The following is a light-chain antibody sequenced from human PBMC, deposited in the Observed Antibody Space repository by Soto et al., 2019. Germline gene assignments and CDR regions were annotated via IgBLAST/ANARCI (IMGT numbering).Light chain of an antibody. CDR3: QQYGSSPRR. V-gene: IGKV3D-20*01. CDR2: DTS. Sequence: EIVLTQSPATLSLSPGERATLSCGASQSVRSSYLAWYQQKPGLAPRLLIYDTSSRATGIPDRFSGSGSGKVFTLTISRLDLEDFAMYYCQQYGSSPRRFGQVTKVDIK. CDR1: QSVRSSY. J-gene: IGKJ1*01.